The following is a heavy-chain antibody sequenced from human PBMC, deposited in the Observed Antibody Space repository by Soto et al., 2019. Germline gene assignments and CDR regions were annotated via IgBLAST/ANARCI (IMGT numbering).Heavy chain of an antibody. CDR1: GFSFGSYS. Sequence: LRLSCEASGFSFGSYSMNWVRQAPGKGLEWVSFISGRGTTTYYADSVKGRFTVSRDNAKNSLSLEVNSLRDEVTAVYYCARLGYCSSATCKYYFYYYGMDVWGQGTTVTVSS. CDR3: ARLGYCSSATCKYYFYYYGMDV. J-gene: IGHJ6*02. V-gene: IGHV3-48*02. CDR2: ISGRGTTT. D-gene: IGHD2-2*01.